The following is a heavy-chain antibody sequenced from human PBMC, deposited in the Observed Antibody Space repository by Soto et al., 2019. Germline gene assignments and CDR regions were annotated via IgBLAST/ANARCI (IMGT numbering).Heavy chain of an antibody. Sequence: PSETLSLTCAVYGGSFSGYYWSWIRQPPGKGLEWIGEISHSGSTNYNPSLKSRVTISVDTSKNQFSLKLSSVTAADTAVYYCARIAARSGYGMDVWGQGTTVTVSS. D-gene: IGHD6-6*01. CDR1: GGSFSGYY. CDR3: ARIAARSGYGMDV. J-gene: IGHJ6*02. V-gene: IGHV4-34*01. CDR2: ISHSGST.